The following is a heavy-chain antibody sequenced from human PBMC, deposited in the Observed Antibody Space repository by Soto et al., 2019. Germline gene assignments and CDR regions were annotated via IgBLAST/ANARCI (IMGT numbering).Heavy chain of an antibody. CDR3: ARGGGYDSFDF. CDR2: IGYVETT. D-gene: IGHD3-3*01. CDR1: GGALTSRGYS. V-gene: IGHV4-30-2*01. J-gene: IGHJ4*01. Sequence: SQTLSLTGSVSGGALTSRGYSCSWIQQTPERGLEWFDNIGYVETTYYTPPLKRRLALSMDRTRNQFSQGLSSMTAADNAVYYCARGGGYDSFDFWGQGIKVTVSS.